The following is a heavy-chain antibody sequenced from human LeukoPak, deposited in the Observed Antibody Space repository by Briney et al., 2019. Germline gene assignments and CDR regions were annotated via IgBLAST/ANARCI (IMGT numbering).Heavy chain of an antibody. Sequence: KPSETLSLTCTVSGGSISSYYWSWIRQPPGKGLEWIGYIYDSGSTNYNPSLMSRVTISVDKAKNQFSLRLSSVTAADTAVYYCARHNPHSSSWSYYFDYWGQGTLVTVSS. V-gene: IGHV4-59*08. J-gene: IGHJ4*02. CDR1: GGSISSYY. CDR3: ARHNPHSSSWSYYFDY. D-gene: IGHD6-13*01. CDR2: IYDSGST.